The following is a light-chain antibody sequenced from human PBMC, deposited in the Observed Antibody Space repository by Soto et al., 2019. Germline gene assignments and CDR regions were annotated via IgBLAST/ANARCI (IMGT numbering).Light chain of an antibody. CDR1: SSDVGGYNY. J-gene: IGLJ1*01. CDR3: SSYAGRNCYV. V-gene: IGLV2-8*01. CDR2: EVS. Sequence: QSALTQPPSASGSPGQSVTISCTGTSSDVGGYNYVSWYQQHPGKAPKLIIYEVSKRPSGVPDRFSGSKSGNTASLTVSGLQAEDEADYYCSSYAGRNCYVFGTGTKVTVL.